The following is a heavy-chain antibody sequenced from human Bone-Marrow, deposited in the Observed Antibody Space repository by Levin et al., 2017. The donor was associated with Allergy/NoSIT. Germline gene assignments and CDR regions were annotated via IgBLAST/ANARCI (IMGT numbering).Heavy chain of an antibody. CDR1: GASIGSDSLY. V-gene: IGHV4-61*01. CDR2: IYYTGFT. J-gene: IGHJ3*02. Sequence: ESLKISCTVSGASIGSDSLYWSWLRQPPGRGLGWIGYIYYTGFTNYNPSLESRVTLSVVTSKNQFSLELNSVTAADTAMYYCAKLHESSNSAFDIWGQGTMVTVSS. D-gene: IGHD2-2*01. CDR3: AKLHESSNSAFDI.